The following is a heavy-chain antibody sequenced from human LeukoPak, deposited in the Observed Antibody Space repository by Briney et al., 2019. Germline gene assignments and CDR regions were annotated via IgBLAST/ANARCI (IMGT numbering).Heavy chain of an antibody. Sequence: ASVKVSCKASGYTFTSYGISWVRQAPGQGLEWMGWISAYNGNTNYAQKFQGRVTITRDTSASTAYMELSSLRSEDTAVYYCARADTAMANFDYWGQGTLVTVSS. J-gene: IGHJ4*02. D-gene: IGHD5-18*01. V-gene: IGHV1-18*01. CDR2: ISAYNGNT. CDR1: GYTFTSYG. CDR3: ARADTAMANFDY.